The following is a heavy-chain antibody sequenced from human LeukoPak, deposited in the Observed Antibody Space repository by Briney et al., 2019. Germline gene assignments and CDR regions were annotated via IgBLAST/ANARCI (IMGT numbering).Heavy chain of an antibody. D-gene: IGHD2-15*01. CDR3: ARGGRSGGGH. Sequence: GGSLRLSCEASGFTFSSYAMHWVRQAPGKGLEWVAVISYDGSNKYYADSVKGRFTISRDNAKNSLYLQMNSLRAEDTAVYYCARGGRSGGGHWGQGTLVTVSS. V-gene: IGHV3-30-3*01. CDR1: GFTFSSYA. J-gene: IGHJ4*02. CDR2: ISYDGSNK.